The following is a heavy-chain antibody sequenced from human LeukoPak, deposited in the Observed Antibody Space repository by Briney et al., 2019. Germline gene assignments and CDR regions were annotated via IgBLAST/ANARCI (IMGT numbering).Heavy chain of an antibody. D-gene: IGHD3-22*01. CDR1: GGSFSGYY. V-gene: IGHV4-34*01. CDR3: ARGPYSYDSSGAFDI. Sequence: SETLSLTCAVYGGSFSGYYWSWIRQPPGKGLEWIGEINHSGSTNYNPSLKRRVTISVDTCKKEFALKQSSVTAADTAVYFCARGPYSYDSSGAFDIWGQGTMVTVSS. J-gene: IGHJ3*02. CDR2: INHSGST.